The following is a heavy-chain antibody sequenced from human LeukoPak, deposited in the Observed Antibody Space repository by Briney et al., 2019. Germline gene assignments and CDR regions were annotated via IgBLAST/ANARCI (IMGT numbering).Heavy chain of an antibody. CDR1: GFTFSSYW. CDR3: AREDCSSTSCYVYFDY. J-gene: IGHJ4*02. V-gene: IGHV3-7*01. CDR2: IKQDGSEK. Sequence: GGSLRLSCAASGFTFSSYWMSWVRQAPGKGLEWVANIKQDGSEKYYVDSVKGRFTISRDNAKNSLYLQMNSLRAEDTAVYYCAREDCSSTSCYVYFDYWGQGTLVTVSS. D-gene: IGHD2-2*01.